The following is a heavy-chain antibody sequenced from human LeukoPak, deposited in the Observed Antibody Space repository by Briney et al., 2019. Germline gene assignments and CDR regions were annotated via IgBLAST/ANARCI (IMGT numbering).Heavy chain of an antibody. CDR1: GFTFSGHF. Sequence: GGSLRLSCAASGFTFSGHFVSWVRQAPGKGLEWVANIKQDGSEKYYVDSVKGRFTISRDNAKNSLYLQMNSLRAEDTAVYYCARDHMTTVTKNDYWGQGTLVTVSS. V-gene: IGHV3-7*03. CDR2: IKQDGSEK. J-gene: IGHJ4*02. CDR3: ARDHMTTVTKNDY. D-gene: IGHD4-17*01.